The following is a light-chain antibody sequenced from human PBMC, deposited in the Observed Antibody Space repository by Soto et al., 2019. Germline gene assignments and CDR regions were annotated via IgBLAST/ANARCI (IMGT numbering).Light chain of an antibody. V-gene: IGKV3-11*01. CDR3: QQYGETPWT. CDR2: DAS. CDR1: QSVSSY. Sequence: EIVLTQSPATLSLSPGERATLSCRASQSVSSYLAWYQQKPGQAPRLLIYDASNRATGIPARFSGSGSGTDFTPTISRLEPEDFAVYYCQQYGETPWTFGQGTKVDIK. J-gene: IGKJ1*01.